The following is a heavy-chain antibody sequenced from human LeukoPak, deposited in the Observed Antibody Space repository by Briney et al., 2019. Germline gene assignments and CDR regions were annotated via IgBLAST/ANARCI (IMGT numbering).Heavy chain of an antibody. J-gene: IGHJ6*03. CDR2: ISHSGRTI. Sequence: GGSLRLSCAASGFTFSDYYMSWIRQAPGKGLEWVSYISHSGRTIYYADSVKGRFTISRDNAKNSLYLQMNSLGAGDTAVYYCARDSIVRGNIGNDMDVWGKGTTVTVSS. CDR3: ARDSIVRGNIGNDMDV. CDR1: GFTFSDYY. V-gene: IGHV3-11*01. D-gene: IGHD2-8*01.